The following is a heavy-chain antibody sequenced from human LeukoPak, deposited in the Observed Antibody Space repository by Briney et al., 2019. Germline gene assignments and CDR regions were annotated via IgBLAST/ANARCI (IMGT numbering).Heavy chain of an antibody. J-gene: IGHJ4*02. Sequence: GGSLRLSCAASGFTFSSYTMNWVRQAPGKGLEWVSSISSSSSDTYYADSVKGRFTISRDNAKNSLYLQMNSLRAEDTAVYYCARSKGAAAGLFDYWGQGTLVTVSS. D-gene: IGHD6-13*01. CDR1: GFTFSSYT. V-gene: IGHV3-21*01. CDR3: ARSKGAAAGLFDY. CDR2: ISSSSSDT.